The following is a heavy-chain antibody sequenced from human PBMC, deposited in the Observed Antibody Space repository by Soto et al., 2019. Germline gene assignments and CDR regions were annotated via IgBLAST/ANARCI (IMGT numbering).Heavy chain of an antibody. CDR2: IDPSDSYT. J-gene: IGHJ6*02. Sequence: PGESLKISCKGSGYSFTSYWISWVRQMPGKGLEWMGRIDPSDSYTNYSPSFQGHVTISADKSISTAYLQWSSLKASDTAMYNWASSPRVQLWPTYYYYVMDVWGQGTTVTVSS. V-gene: IGHV5-10-1*01. CDR3: ASSPRVQLWPTYYYYVMDV. D-gene: IGHD5-18*01. CDR1: GYSFTSYW.